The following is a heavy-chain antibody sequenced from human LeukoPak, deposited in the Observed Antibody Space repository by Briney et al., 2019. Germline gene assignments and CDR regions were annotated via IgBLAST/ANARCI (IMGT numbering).Heavy chain of an antibody. J-gene: IGHJ3*02. V-gene: IGHV6-1*01. CDR3: ARIGHPWGIEDAFDI. CDR1: GDTVSINSAT. CDR2: TYYTSKWYS. D-gene: IGHD3-16*01. Sequence: TSQTLSLTCAISGDTVSINSATWNWIRQSPSRGLEWLGRTYYTSKWYSDYAVSVKSRITINPDTSKNQFSLQLNSVTPEDTAVYYCARIGHPWGIEDAFDIWGQGTMVTVSS.